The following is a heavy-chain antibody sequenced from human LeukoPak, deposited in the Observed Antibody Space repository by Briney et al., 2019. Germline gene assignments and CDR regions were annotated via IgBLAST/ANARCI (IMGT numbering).Heavy chain of an antibody. D-gene: IGHD1-26*01. CDR2: IYYSGST. V-gene: IGHV4-59*01. CDR3: ASVGWELPTPPGAFDI. Sequence: PSETLSLTCTVSGGSISSYYWSWIRQPPGKGLEWIGYIYYSGSTNYNPSLKSRVTISVDTSKNQFSLKLSSVTAADTAVYYCASVGWELPTPPGAFDIWGQGTMVTVSS. CDR1: GGSISSYY. J-gene: IGHJ3*02.